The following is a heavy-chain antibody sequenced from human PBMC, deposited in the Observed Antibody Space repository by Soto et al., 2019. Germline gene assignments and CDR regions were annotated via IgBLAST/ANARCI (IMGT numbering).Heavy chain of an antibody. D-gene: IGHD2-2*01. J-gene: IGHJ4*02. V-gene: IGHV3-7*01. Sequence: PGGSLRLSCAASGFTFSSYWMSWVRQAPGKGLEWVANIKQDGSEKYYVDSVKGRFTISRDNAKNSLYLQMNSLRAEDTAVYYCARGIEGSTRPSSDYWGQGTLVTVSS. CDR2: IKQDGSEK. CDR3: ARGIEGSTRPSSDY. CDR1: GFTFSSYW.